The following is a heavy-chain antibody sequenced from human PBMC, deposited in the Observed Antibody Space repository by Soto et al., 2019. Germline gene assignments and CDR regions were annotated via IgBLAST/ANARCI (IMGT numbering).Heavy chain of an antibody. J-gene: IGHJ6*02. CDR1: GFTLSDYS. Sequence: QVQLAESGGDLVKPGGSLRLSCVVSGFTLSDYSMTWIRQAPGKGLEWVSYISISGNYTNYADSVKGRFTISRDSTNNSLYLQMNSLRAEDTAVYYCARLHQDHYYTMDVWGQGTTVTVSS. CDR2: ISISGNYT. CDR3: ARLHQDHYYTMDV. D-gene: IGHD2-2*01. V-gene: IGHV3-11*05.